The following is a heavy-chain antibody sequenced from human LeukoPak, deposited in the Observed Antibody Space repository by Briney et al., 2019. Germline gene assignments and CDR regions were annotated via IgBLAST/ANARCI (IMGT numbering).Heavy chain of an antibody. Sequence: PSETLSLTCTVSGYSISSGYYWGWIRQPPGKGLEWIGIIYHSGRTFYNPSLKSRVTISVDTSKNQFSLKLSSVTAADTAVYYCASHDGIVGATDSQRSWPTFDYWGRGTLVTVSS. D-gene: IGHD1-26*01. J-gene: IGHJ4*02. V-gene: IGHV4-38-2*02. CDR1: GYSISSGYY. CDR2: IYHSGRT. CDR3: ASHDGIVGATDSQRSWPTFDY.